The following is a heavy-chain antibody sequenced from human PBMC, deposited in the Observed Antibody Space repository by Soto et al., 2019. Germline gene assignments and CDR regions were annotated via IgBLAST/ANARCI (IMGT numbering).Heavy chain of an antibody. Sequence: SVKVSCKPSGVTFDSFTFSWVRQPPGQGHEWMGGFVPMFGSASVAQRFQGRVRITTDASTGTGYMELGDLRPDDAAIYYCAREDDTTGHYSWFDQWGPGTLVTVPQ. V-gene: IGHV1-69*05. CDR2: FVPMFGSA. D-gene: IGHD3-9*01. CDR3: AREDDTTGHYSWFDQ. CDR1: GVTFDSFT. J-gene: IGHJ5*02.